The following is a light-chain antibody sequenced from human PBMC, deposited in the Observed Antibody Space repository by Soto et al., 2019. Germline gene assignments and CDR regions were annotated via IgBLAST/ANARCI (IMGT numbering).Light chain of an antibody. Sequence: EIVLTQSPATLSLSPGERATLSCRASQSVSSYLAWYQQKPGQAPRLLIYDASNRATGIPARFSGSGSGTDFTLSISSLEPEDFAIYYCQQRSNRPPIINFGQGTRLRL. CDR1: QSVSSY. J-gene: IGKJ5*01. CDR2: DAS. V-gene: IGKV3-11*01. CDR3: QQRSNRPPIIN.